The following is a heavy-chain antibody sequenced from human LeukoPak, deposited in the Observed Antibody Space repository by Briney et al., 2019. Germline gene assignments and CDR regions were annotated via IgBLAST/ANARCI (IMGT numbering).Heavy chain of an antibody. D-gene: IGHD4-17*01. J-gene: IGHJ4*02. CDR1: GFTFSSYA. CDR3: AKGRGTTVTSAANY. CDR2: ISGSKDNT. Sequence: GGSLRLSCAASGFTFSSYAMSWVRQAPGKGLEWVSSISGSKDNTYYADSVKDRFTISRDNSKNTLSLQMNSLRAEAPAVYYCAKGRGTTVTSAANYWGQGTLVTVSS. V-gene: IGHV3-23*01.